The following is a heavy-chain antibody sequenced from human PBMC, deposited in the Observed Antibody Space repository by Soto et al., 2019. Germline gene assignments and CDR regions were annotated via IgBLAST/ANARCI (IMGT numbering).Heavy chain of an antibody. CDR2: IIPLFGIT. D-gene: IGHD2-2*01. CDR3: ATFYGGDCTTTTCYGDFDY. J-gene: IGHJ4*02. V-gene: IGHV1-69*02. CDR1: GGIFNRYS. Sequence: QVQLVQSGAEVKKPGSSVKVSCKASGGIFNRYSVSWVRQAPGQGLEWMGRIIPLFGITNYAQKFQGRVMITADKSRNTAYMEVNGLRSEATALYYCATFYGGDCTTTTCYGDFDYWGQGTLVTVTS.